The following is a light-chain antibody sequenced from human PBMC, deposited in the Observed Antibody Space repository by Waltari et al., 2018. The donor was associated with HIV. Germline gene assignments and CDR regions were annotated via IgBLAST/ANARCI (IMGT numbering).Light chain of an antibody. CDR1: FGGKT. CDR2: TTD. V-gene: IGLV1-44*01. Sequence: QSVLTQPPSASGTPGQRVTIPCSGSFGGKTVTWYQQLPGTAPNLLMYTTDRRASGVPDRFSGSKSDTSASLAISGLQSEDEADYYCAVWDDSLNGVFGGGTRLTVL. CDR3: AVWDDSLNGV. J-gene: IGLJ3*02.